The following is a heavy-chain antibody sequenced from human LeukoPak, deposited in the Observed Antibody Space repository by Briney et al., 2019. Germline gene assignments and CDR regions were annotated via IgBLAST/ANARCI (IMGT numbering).Heavy chain of an antibody. CDR3: ARGRRYYGSGLDY. V-gene: IGHV4-38-2*02. CDR2: IYHSGST. D-gene: IGHD3-10*01. Sequence: SETLSLTCTVSGYSISSGYYWGWIRQPPGKGLEWIGSIYHSGSTYYNPSLKSRVTISVDTSKNQFSLKLSSVTAADTAVYYCARGRRYYGSGLDYWGQGTLVTVSS. J-gene: IGHJ4*02. CDR1: GYSISSGYY.